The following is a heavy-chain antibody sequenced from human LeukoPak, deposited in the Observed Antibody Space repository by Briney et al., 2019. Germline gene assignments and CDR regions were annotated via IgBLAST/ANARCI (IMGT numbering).Heavy chain of an antibody. CDR1: GYTFTSHY. Sequence: ASVKVSCKASGYTFTSHYMHWVRQAPGQGLEWMGIINPSGGSTSYAQKFQGRVTMTRDTPTSTVYMELSSLRSEDTAVYYCARGESNIVVVVAATLFDYWGQGTLVTVSS. J-gene: IGHJ4*02. V-gene: IGHV1-46*01. CDR3: ARGESNIVVVVAATLFDY. CDR2: INPSGGST. D-gene: IGHD2-15*01.